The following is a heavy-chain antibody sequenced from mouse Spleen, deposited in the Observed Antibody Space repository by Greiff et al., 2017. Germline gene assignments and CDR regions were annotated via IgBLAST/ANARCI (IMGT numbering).Heavy chain of an antibody. J-gene: IGHJ3*01. CDR1: GYSITSGYY. CDR3: ARGDDYAWFAY. Sequence: VQLQQSGPGLVKPSQSLSLTCSVTGYSITSGYYWNWIRQFPGNKLEWMGYISYDGSNNYNPSLKNRISITRDTSKNQFFLKLNSVTTEDTATYYCARGDDYAWFAYWGQGTLVTVSA. CDR2: ISYDGSN. D-gene: IGHD2-4*01. V-gene: IGHV3-6*01.